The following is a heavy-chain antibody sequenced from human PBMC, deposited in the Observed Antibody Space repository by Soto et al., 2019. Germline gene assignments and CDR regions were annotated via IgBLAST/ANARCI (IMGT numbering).Heavy chain of an antibody. J-gene: IGHJ4*02. CDR2: IYYSGST. Sequence: KPSETVSLTCTVSCGSIISSSYYWGWIRQPPGKGLEWIGSIYYSGSTYYNPSLKSRVTISVDTSKNQFSLKLSSVTAADTAVYYCARAAQGAIDYWGQGTLVTVSS. CDR3: ARAAQGAIDY. V-gene: IGHV4-39*01. CDR1: CGSIISSSYY.